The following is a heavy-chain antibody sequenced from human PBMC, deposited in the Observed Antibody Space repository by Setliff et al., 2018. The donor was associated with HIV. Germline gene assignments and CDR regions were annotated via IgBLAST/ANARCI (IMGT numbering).Heavy chain of an antibody. CDR2: IYSGGST. CDR1: GFTVSSNY. J-gene: IGHJ4*02. CDR3: ATDCAVVGGTGSLDS. D-gene: IGHD1-26*01. Sequence: LSLSCAASGFTVSSNYMSWVRQAPGKGLEWVSVIYSGGSTYYADSVKGRFTISRDNAKNSLYLQMNSLRVEDTAVYYCATDCAVVGGTGSLDSWGQGTLVTVSS. V-gene: IGHV3-53*01.